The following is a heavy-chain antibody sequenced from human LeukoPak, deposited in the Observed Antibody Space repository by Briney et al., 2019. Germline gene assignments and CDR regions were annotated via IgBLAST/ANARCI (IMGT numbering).Heavy chain of an antibody. CDR2: IIPSLDVA. CDR1: GDTFIPYT. J-gene: IGHJ4*02. Sequence: ASVKVSCKASGDTFIPYTFSWVRQAPGQGLEWIGRIIPSLDVANYAHKFQGRVTLSVDRDTATTYMEVTSLRSEDAAIYYCARDHCSPGTCLGGHWGQGTLVTVSS. CDR3: ARDHCSPGTCLGGH. V-gene: IGHV1-69*04. D-gene: IGHD2-15*01.